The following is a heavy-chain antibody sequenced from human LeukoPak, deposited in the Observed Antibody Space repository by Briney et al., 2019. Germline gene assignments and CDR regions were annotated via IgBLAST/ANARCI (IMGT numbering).Heavy chain of an antibody. D-gene: IGHD3-10*01. CDR3: ARGTMEYNWFDP. V-gene: IGHV4-4*02. J-gene: IGHJ5*02. CDR2: IYHSGST. CDR1: GGSISSSNW. Sequence: SGTLSLTCAVSGGSISSSNWWSWVRQPPGKGLEWIGEIYHSGSTNYNPSLKSRVTMSVDKSKNQFSLKLSSVTAADTAVYYCARGTMEYNWFDPWGQGTLVTVSS.